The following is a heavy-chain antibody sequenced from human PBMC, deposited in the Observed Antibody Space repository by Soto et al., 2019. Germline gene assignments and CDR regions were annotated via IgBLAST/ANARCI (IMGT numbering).Heavy chain of an antibody. CDR2: ISSSSSYI. CDR3: ASSAEYSSSSGLFYFDY. J-gene: IGHJ4*02. V-gene: IGHV3-21*01. Sequence: GGSLRLSCAASGFTFSSYSMNWVRQAPGKGLEWVSSISSSSSYIYYADSVKGRFTISRDNAKNSLYLQMNSLRAEDTAVYYCASSAEYSSSSGLFYFDYWGQGTLVTVSS. D-gene: IGHD6-6*01. CDR1: GFTFSSYS.